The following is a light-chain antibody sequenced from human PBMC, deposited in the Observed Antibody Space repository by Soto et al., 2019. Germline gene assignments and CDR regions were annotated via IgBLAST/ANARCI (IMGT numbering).Light chain of an antibody. CDR3: QQSYSTPIT. Sequence: DIQMTQSPASLSASVEDRVTITCRASENINFYLHWYKQTPGKAPKLLIYAASSLQSGVPSRFSGSGSGTDFTLTISSLKPEDFATYYCQQSYSTPITFGQGTRLEI. J-gene: IGKJ5*01. V-gene: IGKV1-39*01. CDR1: ENINFY. CDR2: AAS.